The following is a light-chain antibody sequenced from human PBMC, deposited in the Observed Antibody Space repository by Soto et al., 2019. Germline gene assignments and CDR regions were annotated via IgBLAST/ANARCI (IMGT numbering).Light chain of an antibody. V-gene: IGLV1-40*01. Sequence: QSVLTQPPSVSGAPGQRVTISCTGSRSNIGARYDVHWYQQLPGTAPKLLIYGNSNRPSGVPDRFSGSKSGTSASLAITGLQAEDEADYYCQSYDSSLSGWGVFGGGTKLTVL. CDR1: RSNIGARYD. CDR3: QSYDSSLSGWGV. CDR2: GNS. J-gene: IGLJ2*01.